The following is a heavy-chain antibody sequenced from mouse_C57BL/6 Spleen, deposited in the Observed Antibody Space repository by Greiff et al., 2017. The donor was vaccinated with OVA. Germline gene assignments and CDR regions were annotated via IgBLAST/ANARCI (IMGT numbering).Heavy chain of an antibody. CDR3: ARSDYGSSYGYFDV. D-gene: IGHD1-1*01. Sequence: QLQQPGAELVKPGASVKMSCKASGYTFTSYWITWVKQRPGQGLEWIGDIYPGSGSTNYNEKFKSKATLTVDTSSSTAYMQLSSLTSEVSAVYYCARSDYGSSYGYFDVWGTGTTVTVSS. CDR1: GYTFTSYW. V-gene: IGHV1-55*01. CDR2: IYPGSGST. J-gene: IGHJ1*03.